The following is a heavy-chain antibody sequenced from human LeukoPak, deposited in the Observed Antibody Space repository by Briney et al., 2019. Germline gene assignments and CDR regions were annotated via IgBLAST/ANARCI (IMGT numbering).Heavy chain of an antibody. D-gene: IGHD1-26*01. J-gene: IGHJ3*02. CDR2: IDPSGGST. CDR3: AREMTYSGSYYDAFDI. V-gene: IGHV1-46*01. CDR1: GYTFTSYY. Sequence: ASVKVSCKASGYTFTSYYMHWVRQAPGQGLEWMGIIDPSGGSTSYAQKFQGRVTMTRDTSTSTVYMELSSLRSEDTAVYYCAREMTYSGSYYDAFDIWGQGTMVTVSS.